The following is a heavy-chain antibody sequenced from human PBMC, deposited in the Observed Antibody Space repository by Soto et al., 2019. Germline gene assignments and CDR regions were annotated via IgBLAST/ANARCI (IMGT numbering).Heavy chain of an antibody. CDR1: GFTFSDYY. V-gene: IGHV3-11*01. D-gene: IGHD3-3*01. CDR2: ISSSGSTI. J-gene: IGHJ4*02. Sequence: GGSLRLSCAASGFTFSDYYMSWIRQAPGKGLEWVSYISSSGSTIYYADSVKGRFTISRDNAKNSLYLQMNSLRAEDTAVYYCARHRGGDYDFWSGLPTDYWGQGTLVTVSS. CDR3: ARHRGGDYDFWSGLPTDY.